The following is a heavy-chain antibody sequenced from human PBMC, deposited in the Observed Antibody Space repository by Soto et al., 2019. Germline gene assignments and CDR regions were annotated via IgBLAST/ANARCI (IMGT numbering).Heavy chain of an antibody. CDR1: GDSLTSYW. CDR2: IHPADYDT. J-gene: IGHJ3*02. D-gene: IGHD6-19*01. CDR3: ARPLSPGGGYNAFNI. Sequence: EDSRKISCKGSGDSLTSYWIGCVRRFRGKVLECMRIIHPADYDTRNSPSFQGQVTIKADKSISTAYLQWSSLKASDTAMYHCARPLSPGGGYNAFNIWGQGTMVTV. V-gene: IGHV5-51*01.